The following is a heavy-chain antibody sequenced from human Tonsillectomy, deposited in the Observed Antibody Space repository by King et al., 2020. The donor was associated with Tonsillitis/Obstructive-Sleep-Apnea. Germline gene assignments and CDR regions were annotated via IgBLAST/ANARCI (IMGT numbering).Heavy chain of an antibody. V-gene: IGHV4-34*01. CDR1: GGSFSGYY. J-gene: IGHJ6*03. CDR2: INHSGST. Sequence: VQLQQWGAGLLKPSETLSLTCAVYGGSFSGYYWSWIRQPPGKGLEWIGEINHSGSTNYNPSLKSRVTISVDTSKNQFSLKLSSVTAADTAVYYCATQYGERKPYYYYMDVWGKGTTVTVSS. CDR3: ATQYGERKPYYYYMDV. D-gene: IGHD4-17*01.